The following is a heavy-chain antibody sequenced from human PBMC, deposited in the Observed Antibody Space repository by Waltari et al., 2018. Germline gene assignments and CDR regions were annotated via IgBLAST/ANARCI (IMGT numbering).Heavy chain of an antibody. CDR2: MNPNSGNT. V-gene: IGHV1-8*01. CDR3: ARVCYDFWSGYWGRWFDP. D-gene: IGHD3-3*01. J-gene: IGHJ5*02. CDR1: GYTFTSYD. Sequence: QVQLVQSGAEVKKPGASVKVSCKASGYTFTSYDINWVRQATGQGLEWMGWMNPNSGNTGYAQKFQGRVTMTSNTSISTAYMELSSLRSEDTAVYYCARVCYDFWSGYWGRWFDPWGQGTLVIVSS.